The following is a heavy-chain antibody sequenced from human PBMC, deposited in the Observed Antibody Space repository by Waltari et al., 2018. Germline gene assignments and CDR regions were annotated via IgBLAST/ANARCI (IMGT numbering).Heavy chain of an antibody. CDR2: IYSGGST. CDR3: ARPVGNET. Sequence: EVQLVESGGGLVQPGGSLRLSCAASGFSVSGVYMTWARQAPGKGLQWVSIIYSGGSTYYADSVKGRFTISRDNSKNTEFLQKNSLRVDDTAVYYCARPVGNETWGQGTLVTVSS. CDR1: GFSVSGVY. V-gene: IGHV3-53*01. D-gene: IGHD1-26*01. J-gene: IGHJ5*02.